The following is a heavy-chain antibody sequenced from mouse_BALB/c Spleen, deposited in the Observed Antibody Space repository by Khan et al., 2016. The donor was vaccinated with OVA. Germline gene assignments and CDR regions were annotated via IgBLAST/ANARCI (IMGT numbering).Heavy chain of an antibody. CDR2: ISSGGDYT. CDR3: ADHFTGSFAC. CDR1: GFTFSSYS. J-gene: IGHJ3*01. D-gene: IGHD4-1*01. Sequence: EVELVESGGDLVKPGGSLKLSCVASGFTFSSYSMSWVRQTPDKRLEWVASISSGGDYTYYPDSVKGRFTISSDNAKNTLYLQMSDLKSEDTAMDYCADHFTGSFACWGQGTLVTVSA. V-gene: IGHV5-6*01.